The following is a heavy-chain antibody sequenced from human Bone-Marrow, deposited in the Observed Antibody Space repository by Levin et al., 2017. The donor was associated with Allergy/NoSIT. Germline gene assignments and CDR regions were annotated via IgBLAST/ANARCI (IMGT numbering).Heavy chain of an antibody. CDR1: GFTFSSYG. Sequence: GGSLRLSCAASGFTFSSYGMHWVRQAPGKGLEWVAVIWYDGSNKYYADSVKGRFTISRDNSKNTLYLQMNSLRAEDTAVYYCARDWGCSGGSCSTLLDYWGQGTLVTVSS. D-gene: IGHD2-15*01. J-gene: IGHJ4*02. V-gene: IGHV3-33*01. CDR3: ARDWGCSGGSCSTLLDY. CDR2: IWYDGSNK.